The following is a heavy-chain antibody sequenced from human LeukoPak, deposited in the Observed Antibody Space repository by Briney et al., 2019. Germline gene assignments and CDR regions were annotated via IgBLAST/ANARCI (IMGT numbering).Heavy chain of an antibody. CDR2: ISSSSSYI. CDR3: ARAQPRAWGLQQRSFDY. Sequence: PGGSLRLSCAASGFIVSSNYMSWVRQAPGKGLEWVSSISSSSSYIYYADSVKGRFTISRDNAKNSLYLQMNSLRAEDTAVYYCARAQPRAWGLQQRSFDYWGQGTLVTVSS. V-gene: IGHV3-21*04. D-gene: IGHD5-24*01. CDR1: GFIVSSNY. J-gene: IGHJ4*02.